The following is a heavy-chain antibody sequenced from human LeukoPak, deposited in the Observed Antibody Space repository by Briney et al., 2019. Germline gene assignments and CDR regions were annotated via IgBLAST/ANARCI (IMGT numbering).Heavy chain of an antibody. J-gene: IGHJ6*03. Sequence: GGSLRLSCAASGFTFSNYRMTWVRQAPGKGLEWVANIKEDGGEKYYVDSVKGRFTRSRDNAKNSLYLQMNSLRAEDTAVYYCARAVGYCSGGSCYSGYFYMDVWGKGTTVTVSS. D-gene: IGHD2-15*01. CDR2: IKEDGGEK. CDR3: ARAVGYCSGGSCYSGYFYMDV. V-gene: IGHV3-7*01. CDR1: GFTFSNYR.